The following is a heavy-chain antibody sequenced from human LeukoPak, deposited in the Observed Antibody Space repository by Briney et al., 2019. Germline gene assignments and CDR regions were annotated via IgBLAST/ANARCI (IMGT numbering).Heavy chain of an antibody. J-gene: IGHJ3*02. D-gene: IGHD6-6*01. V-gene: IGHV1-46*01. CDR1: GYTFTTNY. Sequence: GASVKVSCKASGYTFTTNYIHWVRQAPGQGLEWMGIINPSGGSTTYAQKFQGRVTITRNTSISTAYMELSSLRSEDTAVYYCTRGSSGGGGDDAFDIWGQGTMVIVSS. CDR3: TRGSSGGGGDDAFDI. CDR2: INPSGGST.